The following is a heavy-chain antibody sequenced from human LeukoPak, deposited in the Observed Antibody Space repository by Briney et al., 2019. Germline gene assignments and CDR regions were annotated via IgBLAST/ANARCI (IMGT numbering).Heavy chain of an antibody. D-gene: IGHD6-19*01. V-gene: IGHV3-23*01. CDR3: AREQSGTRGWYTVDY. CDR2: IRPDGDRT. CDR1: GFAFSSYA. J-gene: IGHJ4*02. Sequence: GGSLRLSCAASGFAFSSYAITWVRQGPGKGLEWVSAIRPDGDRTYYANSVRGRFTISRDNSKDTVYLQINGLRVEDTAVYYCAREQSGTRGWYTVDYWGQGTLVTVSS.